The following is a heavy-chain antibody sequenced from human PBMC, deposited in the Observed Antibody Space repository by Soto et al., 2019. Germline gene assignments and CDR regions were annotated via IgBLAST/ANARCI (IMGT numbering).Heavy chain of an antibody. CDR2: ISAYNGNT. CDR1: GYTFTSYG. D-gene: IGHD3-9*01. Sequence: ASVKVSCKASGYTFTSYGIIWVRQAPGQGLEWMGWISAYNGNTNYAQKFQGGVTMTTDTSTSTAYMELRSLRSDDTAVYYCTRDTYYDILTGYSEGGYYDYWGQGTLVTVSS. CDR3: TRDTYYDILTGYSEGGYYDY. J-gene: IGHJ4*03. V-gene: IGHV1-18*01.